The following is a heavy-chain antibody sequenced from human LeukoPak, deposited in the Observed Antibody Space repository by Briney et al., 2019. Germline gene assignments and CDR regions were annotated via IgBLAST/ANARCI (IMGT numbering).Heavy chain of an antibody. D-gene: IGHD5-24*01. Sequence: GGSLRLSCAASGFTFSSYGMHWVRQAPGKGLEWVAVIWNDGSNKYYADSVKGRFTISRDNSKNTLYLQMNSLRAEDTAVYYCARDLWRDGSFDYWGQGTLVTVSS. CDR1: GFTFSSYG. V-gene: IGHV3-33*01. CDR2: IWNDGSNK. CDR3: ARDLWRDGSFDY. J-gene: IGHJ4*02.